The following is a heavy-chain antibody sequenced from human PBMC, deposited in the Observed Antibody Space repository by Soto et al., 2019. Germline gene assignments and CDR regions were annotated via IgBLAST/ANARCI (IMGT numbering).Heavy chain of an antibody. Sequence: QVQLVQSGAEVKKPGASVKVSCKASGDSFTSYGISWVRQAPGQGLEWMGWISAYNGNTNYAQKLPGRVTMTTDTSTSTAYMELSSLRSDDTAVYYCARDGEVFWSGYKYYYGMDVWGQGTTVTVSS. CDR3: ARDGEVFWSGYKYYYGMDV. D-gene: IGHD3-3*01. V-gene: IGHV1-18*01. CDR1: GDSFTSYG. J-gene: IGHJ6*02. CDR2: ISAYNGNT.